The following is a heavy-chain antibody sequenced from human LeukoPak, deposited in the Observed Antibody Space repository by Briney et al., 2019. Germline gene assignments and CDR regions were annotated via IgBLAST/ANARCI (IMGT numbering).Heavy chain of an antibody. Sequence: SETLSLTCSVSGGSIRSSYYYWGWIRQPPGKGLEWIGSMYYSGSTYYNPSLKSRVTVSVDTSKNQFSLRLSSVTAADTALYYCASSTREVFDAFDIWGQGTMVSVSS. J-gene: IGHJ3*02. D-gene: IGHD3-3*02. CDR3: ASSTREVFDAFDI. CDR1: GGSIRSSYYY. CDR2: MYYSGST. V-gene: IGHV4-39*01.